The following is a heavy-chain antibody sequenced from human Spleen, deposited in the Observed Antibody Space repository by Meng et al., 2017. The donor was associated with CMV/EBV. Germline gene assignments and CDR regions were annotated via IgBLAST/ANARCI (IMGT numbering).Heavy chain of an antibody. V-gene: IGHV4-30-4*08. D-gene: IGHD6-13*01. CDR2: IYYSGST. CDR3: ARVNEQQLVSVYFDY. J-gene: IGHJ4*02. Sequence: QVQLQESGPGLVKPSXXLSLTCXVSGGSISSGDYYWSWIRQPPGKGLEWIGYIYYSGSTYYNPSLKSRVTISVDTSKNQFSLKLSSVTAADTAVYYCARVNEQQLVSVYFDYWGQGTLVTVSS. CDR1: GGSISSGDYY.